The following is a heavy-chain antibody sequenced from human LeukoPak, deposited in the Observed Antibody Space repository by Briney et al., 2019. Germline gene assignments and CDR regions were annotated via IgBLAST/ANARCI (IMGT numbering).Heavy chain of an antibody. Sequence: GGSLRLSCAASGFTFSSYGMHWVRQAPGKGLEWVAFIRYDGSNKYYADSVKGRFTISRDNSKNTLYLQMNSLRAEDTAVYHCAKDSRRDGWLGYSYLFVYWGQGGLVTVSS. J-gene: IGHJ4*02. CDR2: IRYDGSNK. V-gene: IGHV3-30*02. D-gene: IGHD6-19*01. CDR1: GFTFSSYG. CDR3: AKDSRRDGWLGYSYLFVY.